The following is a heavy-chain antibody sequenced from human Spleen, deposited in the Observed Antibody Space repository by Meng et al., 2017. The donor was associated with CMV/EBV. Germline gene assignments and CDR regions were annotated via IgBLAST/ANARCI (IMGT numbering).Heavy chain of an antibody. Sequence: QVQLAQSGAEVNKPGALVKVYCQASGYTFTSYGISWVRQAPGQGLEWMGWISAYNGNTNYAQKLQGRVTMTTDTSTSTADMELRSLRSDDTAVYDCARDQAGADWFDPRGQGSLVTVSS. CDR1: GYTFTSYG. J-gene: IGHJ5*02. CDR3: ARDQAGADWFDP. D-gene: IGHD1-26*01. V-gene: IGHV1-18*01. CDR2: ISAYNGNT.